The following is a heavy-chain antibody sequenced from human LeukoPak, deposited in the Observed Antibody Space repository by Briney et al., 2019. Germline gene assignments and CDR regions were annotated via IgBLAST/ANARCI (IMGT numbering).Heavy chain of an antibody. V-gene: IGHV3-21*01. CDR1: GFTFSSYS. Sequence: KSGGSLRLSCAAPGFTFSSYSMNAVPEAPGKGLERVSAITSSSYIYYSDAVKGRFTISRDNDKTSLYLQMNSLRAEETAVYYSARDWTNYGDYHYYYMDVWGKGTTVTVSS. CDR2: ITSSSYI. J-gene: IGHJ6*03. CDR3: ARDWTNYGDYHYYYMDV. D-gene: IGHD4-17*01.